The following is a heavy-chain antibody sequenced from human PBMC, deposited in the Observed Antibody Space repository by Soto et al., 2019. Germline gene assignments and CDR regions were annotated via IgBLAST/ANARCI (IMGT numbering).Heavy chain of an antibody. D-gene: IGHD6-19*01. V-gene: IGHV3-21*01. CDR3: ARDQSGPREAGRFDYYYYMDV. J-gene: IGHJ6*03. Sequence: GGSLRLSCAASGFTFSSYSMNWVRQAPGKGLEWVSSISSSSSYIYYADSVKGRFTISRDNAKNSLYLQMNSLRAEDTAVYYCARDQSGPREAGRFDYYYYMDVWGKGTTVTVSS. CDR1: GFTFSSYS. CDR2: ISSSSSYI.